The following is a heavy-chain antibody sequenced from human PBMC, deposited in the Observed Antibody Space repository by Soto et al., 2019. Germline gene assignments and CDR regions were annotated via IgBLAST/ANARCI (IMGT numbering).Heavy chain of an antibody. CDR1: GYSFTSYW. J-gene: IGHJ4*02. Sequence: GESLKISCKGSGYSFTSYWIGWVRQMPGKGLEWMGIIYPGDSDTRYSPSFQGQVTISADKSISTAYLQWSSLKASDTAMYYCARSPGYCSSTSCHPDFDYWGQGTLVTVSS. V-gene: IGHV5-51*01. CDR3: ARSPGYCSSTSCHPDFDY. D-gene: IGHD2-2*03. CDR2: IYPGDSDT.